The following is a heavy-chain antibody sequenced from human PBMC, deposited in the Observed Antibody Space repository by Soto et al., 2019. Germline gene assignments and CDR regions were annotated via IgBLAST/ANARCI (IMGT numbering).Heavy chain of an antibody. CDR1: GFTFSSYA. V-gene: IGHV3-23*01. J-gene: IGHJ4*02. CDR3: AKLGYYDSSGYYDY. CDR2: ISGSGGST. Sequence: GGSLRLSCAASGFTFSSYAMSWVRQAPGKGLEWVSAISGSGGSTYYADSVKGGFTISRDNSKNTLYLQMNSLRAEDTAVYYCAKLGYYDSSGYYDYWGQGTLVTVSS. D-gene: IGHD3-22*01.